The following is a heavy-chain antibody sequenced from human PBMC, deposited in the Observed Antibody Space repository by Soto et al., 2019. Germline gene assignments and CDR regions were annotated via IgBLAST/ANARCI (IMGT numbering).Heavy chain of an antibody. CDR2: IYSGGST. Sequence: PGGSLRLSCAASGFTVSSNYMSWVRQAPGKGLEWVSVIYSGGSTYYADSVKGRFTISRDNSKNTLYLQMNSLRAEDTAVYYCAGERMDSSGYSYFDYWGQGTLVTVSS. CDR3: AGERMDSSGYSYFDY. V-gene: IGHV3-53*01. CDR1: GFTVSSNY. J-gene: IGHJ4*02. D-gene: IGHD3-22*01.